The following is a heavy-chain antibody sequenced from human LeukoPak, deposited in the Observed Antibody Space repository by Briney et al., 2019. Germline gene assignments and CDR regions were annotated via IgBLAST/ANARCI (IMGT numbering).Heavy chain of an antibody. CDR2: INRDGTAK. CDR3: ARSRWPEDF. V-gene: IGHV3-7*01. J-gene: IGHJ4*02. Sequence: GGSLRLSCAASGFTFTDYWLSWVRQAPGKGLEWVANINRDGTAKNYVGSVKGRFTISTDNSKNSVYLQMNSPRAEDTAVYYRARSRWPEDFWGRGTLVTVSS. D-gene: IGHD4-23*01. CDR1: GFTFTDYW.